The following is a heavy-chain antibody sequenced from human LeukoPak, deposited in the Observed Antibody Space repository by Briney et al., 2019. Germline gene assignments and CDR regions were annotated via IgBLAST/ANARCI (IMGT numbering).Heavy chain of an antibody. V-gene: IGHV4-61*02. CDR3: AREAIRGRNYYDSSGQKGLDY. D-gene: IGHD3-22*01. CDR2: IYTSGST. Sequence: SETLSLTCTVSGGSISSGSYYWSWIRQPAGKGLEWSGRIYTSGSTNYNPSLKSRVTISVDTSKNQFSLKLSSVTAADTAVYYCAREAIRGRNYYDSSGQKGLDYWGQGTLVTVSS. CDR1: GGSISSGSYY. J-gene: IGHJ4*02.